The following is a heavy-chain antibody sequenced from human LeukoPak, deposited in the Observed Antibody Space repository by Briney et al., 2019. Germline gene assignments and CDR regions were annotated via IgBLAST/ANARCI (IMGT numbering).Heavy chain of an antibody. J-gene: IGHJ4*02. CDR1: GGSISSYY. D-gene: IGHD1-26*01. V-gene: IGHV4-59*04. CDR2: IYYSGST. CDR3: ARHLVEIDY. Sequence: PSETLSLTCTVSGGSISSYYWSWIRQPPGKGLEWIGYIYYSGSTYYNPSLKSRVTISVDTSKNQFSLKLSSVTAADTAVYYCARHLVEIDYWGQGTLVTVSS.